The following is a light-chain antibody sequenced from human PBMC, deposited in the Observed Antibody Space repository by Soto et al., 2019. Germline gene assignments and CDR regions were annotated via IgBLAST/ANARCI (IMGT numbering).Light chain of an antibody. V-gene: IGKV3-11*01. CDR3: QQLTDWPPQGT. J-gene: IGKJ1*01. CDR1: QSISSY. CDR2: DAS. Sequence: EVVLTQSPDTLSLPPGERATLSCRASQSISSYLAWYQQKPGQAPRLLIYDASSRATGIPARFGGSGSGTDFSLTIGCLEPEAFAVYYCQQLTDWPPQGTFGQGTKLEIK.